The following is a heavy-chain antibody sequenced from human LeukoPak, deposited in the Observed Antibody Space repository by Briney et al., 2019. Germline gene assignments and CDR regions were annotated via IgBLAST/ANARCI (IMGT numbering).Heavy chain of an antibody. D-gene: IGHD6-13*01. J-gene: IGHJ5*02. Sequence: SETLSLTCAVYGGSFSGYYWSWIRQPPGKGLEWIGEINHSGSTNYNPSLKSRVTISVDTSKNQFSLKLSSVTAADTAVYYCAREIWRAYSSSPRDWFDPWGQGTLVTVSS. V-gene: IGHV4-34*01. CDR1: GGSFSGYY. CDR3: AREIWRAYSSSPRDWFDP. CDR2: INHSGST.